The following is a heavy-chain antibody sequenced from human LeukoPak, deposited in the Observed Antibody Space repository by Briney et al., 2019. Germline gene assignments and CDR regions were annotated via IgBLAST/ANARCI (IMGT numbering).Heavy chain of an antibody. CDR1: GGSMSSYY. V-gene: IGHV4-59*01. Sequence: SETLSLTCTVSGGSMSSYYWSWVRQPPGKGLEWIGYIYYSGSTNYNPSLKSRVTISVDTSKKQFSLKLSSVTAADTAVYYCARDEGGGTYAYWGQGTLVTVSS. J-gene: IGHJ4*02. CDR2: IYYSGST. CDR3: ARDEGGGTYAY. D-gene: IGHD3-16*01.